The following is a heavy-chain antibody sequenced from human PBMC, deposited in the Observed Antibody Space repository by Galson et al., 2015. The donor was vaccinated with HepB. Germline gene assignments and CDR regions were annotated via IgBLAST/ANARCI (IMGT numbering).Heavy chain of an antibody. CDR1: GDSVSRNSVA. D-gene: IGHD3-10*01. V-gene: IGHV6-1*01. CDR3: ARDRVLFFGLTAQVRGGLQRVNWFNA. CDR2: IYYRSKWYN. Sequence: CAISGDSVSRNSVAWNWIRQSPSRGLEWLGRIYYRSKWYNDYAMSVKSRSIINPDTSQNQFSLQLKTASPEDTAVYCCARDRVLFFGLTAQVRGGLQRVNWFNAWGQGTPVTVSS. J-gene: IGHJ5*02.